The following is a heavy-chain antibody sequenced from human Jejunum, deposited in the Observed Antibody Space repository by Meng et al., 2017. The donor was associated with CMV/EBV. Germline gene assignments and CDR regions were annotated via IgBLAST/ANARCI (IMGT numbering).Heavy chain of an antibody. CDR1: SAFSTYN. CDR3: ANGHPGGPYALWAFDI. J-gene: IGHJ3*02. V-gene: IGHV3-66*02. CDR2: IYVGEST. Sequence: SAFSTYNMNWIRQAPGKGLEWVSIIYVGESTYYADSVKGRFSVSRDKSKNTLYLQMNSLRPEDTAVYYCANGHPGGPYALWAFDIWGQGTMVTVSS. D-gene: IGHD2-21*01.